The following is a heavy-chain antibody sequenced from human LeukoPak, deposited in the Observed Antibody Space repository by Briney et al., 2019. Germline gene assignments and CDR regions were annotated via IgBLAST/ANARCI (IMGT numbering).Heavy chain of an antibody. D-gene: IGHD3-10*01. CDR3: SGGSGRGFDI. J-gene: IGHJ3*02. CDR2: VNSDGSST. V-gene: IGHV3-74*01. CDR1: GLTLNSNG. Sequence: GGSLTLSCAPSGLTLNSNGVRWARQVPGGGLVWGSRVNSDGSSTSYADSLKGRFTISIDNAKNTLYVQMNSLRAEDTAVYYCSGGSGRGFDIWGGETMVSVSS.